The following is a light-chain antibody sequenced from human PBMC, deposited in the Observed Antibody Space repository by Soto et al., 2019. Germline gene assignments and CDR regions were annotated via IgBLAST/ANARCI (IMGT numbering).Light chain of an antibody. CDR2: GAS. J-gene: IGKJ1*01. CDR3: QQYKSWLWT. CDR1: QSVSSN. V-gene: IGKV3-15*01. Sequence: EIVMIHSPATLSVSRRERATLXXRPSQSVSSNLAWYQQKPGQAPRXVIYGASTRATAIPARFSGSGSGTEFTLIISSLQSEDSAVYYCQQYKSWLWTFGQGTKVDI.